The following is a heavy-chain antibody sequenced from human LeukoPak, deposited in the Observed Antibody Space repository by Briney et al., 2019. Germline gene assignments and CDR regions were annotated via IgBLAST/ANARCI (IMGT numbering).Heavy chain of an antibody. Sequence: ASVKVSCKASEDTFTYYHIHWVRQAPGQGVEWMGAVYATGGTTINTQNFQGRVTMTRDTSTCAVYMELSSLRFEDTAMYYCATEAPRSYYFDYWGQGILVTVSS. CDR2: VYATGGTT. CDR1: EDTFTYYH. J-gene: IGHJ4*02. CDR3: ATEAPRSYYFDY. V-gene: IGHV1-46*01.